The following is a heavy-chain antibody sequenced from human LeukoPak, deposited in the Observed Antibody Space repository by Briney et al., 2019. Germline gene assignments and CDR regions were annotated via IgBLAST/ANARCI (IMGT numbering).Heavy chain of an antibody. Sequence: ASVKVSCKASGYTFTSYGISWVRQAPGQGLEWMGGIIPIFGTANYAQKFQGRVTITTDESTSTAYMELSSLRSEDTAVYYCAREGYSSGWSPSDYWGQGTLVTVSS. D-gene: IGHD6-19*01. CDR3: AREGYSSGWSPSDY. CDR2: IIPIFGTA. J-gene: IGHJ4*02. V-gene: IGHV1-69*05. CDR1: GYTFTSYG.